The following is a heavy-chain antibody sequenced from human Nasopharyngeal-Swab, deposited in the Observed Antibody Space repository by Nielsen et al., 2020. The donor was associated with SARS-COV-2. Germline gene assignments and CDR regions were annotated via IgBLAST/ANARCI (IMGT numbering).Heavy chain of an antibody. Sequence: SETLSLTCSVFGYSLSGYYWGWIRQSPGKGLEWIGEINHTVSPKTGTTNYNPSLKCRITISTDTSKNQVSLKLNSVTAADTALYYCPRLWPTVTTQWGQGTMVTVSS. CDR2: INHTVSPKTGTT. V-gene: IGHV4-34*01. CDR1: GYSLSGYY. CDR3: PRLWPTVTTQ. J-gene: IGHJ3*01. D-gene: IGHD4-17*01.